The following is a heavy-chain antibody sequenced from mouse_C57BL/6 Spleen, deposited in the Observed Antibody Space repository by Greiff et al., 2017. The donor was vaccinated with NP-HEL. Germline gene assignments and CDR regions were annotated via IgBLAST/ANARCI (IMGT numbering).Heavy chain of an antibody. V-gene: IGHV1-69*01. CDR2: IDPSDSYT. J-gene: IGHJ3*01. CDR3: ARDYYGSSPEFAY. Sequence: QVQLQQPGAELVMPGASVKLSCKASGYTFTSYWMHWVKQRPGQGLEWIGEIDPSDSYTNYNQKFKGKSTLTVDKSSSTAYMQLSSLTSEDSAVYYCARDYYGSSPEFAYWGQGTLVTVSA. CDR1: GYTFTSYW. D-gene: IGHD1-1*01.